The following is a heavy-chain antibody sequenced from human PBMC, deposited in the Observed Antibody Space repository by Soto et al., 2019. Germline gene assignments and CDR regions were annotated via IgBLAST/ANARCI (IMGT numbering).Heavy chain of an antibody. CDR2: INPSGGST. CDR1: GYTFTSYY. D-gene: IGHD1-26*01. V-gene: IGHV1-46*01. Sequence: ASVKVSCKASGYTFTSYYMHWVRQAPGQGLEWMGIINPSGGSTSYAQKFQGRVTMTRDTSTSTAYMELSSLRSEDTAVYYCARRPLYSGSYHYYYYGMDVWGQGTTVTVSS. J-gene: IGHJ6*02. CDR3: ARRPLYSGSYHYYYYGMDV.